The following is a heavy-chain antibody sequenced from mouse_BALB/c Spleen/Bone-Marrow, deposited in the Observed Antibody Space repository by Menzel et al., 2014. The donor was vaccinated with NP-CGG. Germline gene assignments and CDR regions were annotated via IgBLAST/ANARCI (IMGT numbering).Heavy chain of an antibody. CDR2: INRTGGST. CDR3: ERERYYSNDRYFEY. V-gene: IGHV5-6-3*01. J-gene: IGHJ2*01. Sequence: DVHLVESGGGLVKPGASLKLSCAASGFTFSSYGMHWVRQTPDERLELVAIINRTGGSTYYHDSVKGKFTISRENANNTLYLQMSRLKSENTAMYDCERERYYSNDRYFEYWGEGTTLTVSS. CDR1: GFTFSSYG. D-gene: IGHD2-12*01.